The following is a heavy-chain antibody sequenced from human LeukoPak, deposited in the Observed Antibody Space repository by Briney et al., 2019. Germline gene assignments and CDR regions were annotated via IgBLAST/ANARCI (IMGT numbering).Heavy chain of an antibody. CDR2: ISSSSSYI. V-gene: IGHV3-21*01. CDR3: ARDLNDYYSYYYDY. J-gene: IGHJ4*02. CDR1: GFTFSGYS. Sequence: PGGSLRLSCAASGFTFSGYSTNWVRQAPGKGLEWVSSISSSSSYIYYADSVKGRFTISRDNTKNSLYLQMNSLRAEDSAVYYCARDLNDYYSYYYDYWGQGTLVTVSS. D-gene: IGHD3-22*01.